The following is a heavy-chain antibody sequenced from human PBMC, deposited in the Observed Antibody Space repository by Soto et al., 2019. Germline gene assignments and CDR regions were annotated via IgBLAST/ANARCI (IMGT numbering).Heavy chain of an antibody. CDR3: ARRGYCGGECYSTYYYYYGMDV. V-gene: IGHV1-18*01. D-gene: IGHD2-21*01. J-gene: IGHJ6*02. CDR1: GYTFTSYG. Sequence: QVQLVQSGAEVKKPGASVKVSCKASGYTFTSYGISWVRQAPGQGLEWMGWISAYNGNTNYAQKLQGRVTMTTDTSTSTVYMELRSLRSDETAVYYCARRGYCGGECYSTYYYYYGMDVWGQGTTVTVSS. CDR2: ISAYNGNT.